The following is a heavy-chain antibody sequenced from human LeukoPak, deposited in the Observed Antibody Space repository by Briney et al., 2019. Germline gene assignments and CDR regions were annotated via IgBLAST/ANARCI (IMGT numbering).Heavy chain of an antibody. CDR3: ARDWVGGSSWYYFDY. D-gene: IGHD6-13*01. CDR1: GFTFSSYW. CDR2: IKQDGSEK. V-gene: IGHV3-7*01. Sequence: GGSLRLSCAASGFTFSSYWMSWVRQAPGKGLEWVANIKQDGSEKYYVDSVKGRFTISRDNAKNSLYLQLNSLRAEDTAVYYCARDWVGGSSWYYFDYWGQGTLVTVSS. J-gene: IGHJ4*02.